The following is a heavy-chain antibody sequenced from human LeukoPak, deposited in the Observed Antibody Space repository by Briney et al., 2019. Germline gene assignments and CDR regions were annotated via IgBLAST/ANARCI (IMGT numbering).Heavy chain of an antibody. J-gene: IGHJ3*02. V-gene: IGHV3-48*04. CDR1: GFTLSSYS. D-gene: IGHD6-13*01. Sequence: PGGSLRLSCAASGFTLSSYSMNWVRQAPGKGLEWVSYISSSSSIIYYADSVKGRFTISRDNAKNSLYLQINSLRAEDTAVYYCANRIAAAGPDDAFDIWGQGTMVTVSS. CDR3: ANRIAAAGPDDAFDI. CDR2: ISSSSSII.